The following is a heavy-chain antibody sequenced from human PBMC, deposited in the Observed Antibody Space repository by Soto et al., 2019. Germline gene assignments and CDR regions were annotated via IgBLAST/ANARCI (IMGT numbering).Heavy chain of an antibody. CDR1: GFTFSSYA. Sequence: DVQLLESGGGLVQPEGSLRLCCAASGFTFSSYAMGWVRQGPGKGLEWVAAVSIGGSTHCGESVRGRLTISRDNSKNTLSLQINSLPAENRAVSFCAKRRGAGGDFDSWGQGALVTISS. J-gene: IGHJ4*02. D-gene: IGHD2-15*01. CDR3: AKRRGAGGDFDS. CDR2: VSIGGST. V-gene: IGHV3-23*01.